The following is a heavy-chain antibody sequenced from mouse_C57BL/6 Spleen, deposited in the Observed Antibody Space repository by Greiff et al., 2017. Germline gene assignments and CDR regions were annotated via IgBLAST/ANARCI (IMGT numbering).Heavy chain of an antibody. CDR3: ARPGTSWYFDV. D-gene: IGHD4-1*01. J-gene: IGHJ1*03. V-gene: IGHV1-80*01. CDR1: GYAFSSYW. Sequence: VQLQESGAELVKPGASVKISCKASGYAFSSYWMNWVKQRPGKGLAWIGQIYPGDGDTNYNGKFKGKATLTADKSSSTDYRQLSSLTSEDSAVDFCARPGTSWYFDVWGTGTTVTVSS. CDR2: IYPGDGDT.